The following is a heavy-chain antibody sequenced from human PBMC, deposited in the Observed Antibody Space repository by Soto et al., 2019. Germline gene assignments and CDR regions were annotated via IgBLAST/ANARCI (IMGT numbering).Heavy chain of an antibody. CDR2: ISYDGSNR. D-gene: IGHD3-10*01. CDR3: VGGQYYFDS. CDR1: GFPFTTYG. Sequence: QVQLVESGGGVVQPGRSLRLSCAASGFPFTTYGMHWVREGPGKGLEWVAVISYDGSNRYYADSVKGRFTISRDNSKNTRYLQMNDLRPEDTALYYCVGGQYYFDSRGQGTLVTVSS. J-gene: IGHJ4*02. V-gene: IGHV3-30*03.